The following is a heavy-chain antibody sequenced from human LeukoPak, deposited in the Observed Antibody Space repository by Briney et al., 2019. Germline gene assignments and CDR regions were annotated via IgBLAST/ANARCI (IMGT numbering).Heavy chain of an antibody. CDR2: IKQDGSEK. J-gene: IGHJ4*02. V-gene: IGHV3-7*01. CDR3: ARGQGYSGYDYGDY. CDR1: GFTFSSYW. Sequence: PGGSLRLSCAASGFTFSSYWMSWVRQAPGKGLEWVANIKQDGSEKYYVDSVKGRFTISRGNAKNSLYLQMNSLRAEDTAVYYCARGQGYSGYDYGDYWGQGTLVTVSS. D-gene: IGHD5-12*01.